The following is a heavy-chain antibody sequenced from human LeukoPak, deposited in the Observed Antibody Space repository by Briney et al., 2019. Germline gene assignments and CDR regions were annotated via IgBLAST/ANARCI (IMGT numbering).Heavy chain of an antibody. J-gene: IGHJ1*01. CDR2: IYYSGRT. CDR3: ARRRYYDGSGYLE. D-gene: IGHD3-22*01. CDR1: GDSVSRSDSY. Sequence: SETLSLTCSVSGDSVSRSDSYWDWIRQPPGKGLEWIGTIYYSGRTYYSPSLKSRVTMSVDPTNNQFSLNLRSVTAADTAVYYCARRRYYDGSGYLEWGQGTLLSVSS. V-gene: IGHV4-39*01.